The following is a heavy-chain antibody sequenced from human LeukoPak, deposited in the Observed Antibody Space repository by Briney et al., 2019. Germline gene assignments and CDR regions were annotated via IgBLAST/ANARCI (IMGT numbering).Heavy chain of an antibody. J-gene: IGHJ5*02. Sequence: KSGGSLRLSCAASGFTFSSYSMNWVRQAPGKGLEWVSSISSSSSYIYYADSVRGRFTISRDNAKNSLYLQMNSLRAEDTAVYYCASQGGLGWFDPWGQGTLVTVSS. CDR3: ASQGGLGWFDP. CDR2: ISSSSSYI. V-gene: IGHV3-21*01. CDR1: GFTFSSYS. D-gene: IGHD3-10*01.